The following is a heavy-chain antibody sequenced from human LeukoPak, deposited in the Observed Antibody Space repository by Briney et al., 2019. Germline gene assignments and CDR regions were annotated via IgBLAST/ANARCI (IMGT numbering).Heavy chain of an antibody. Sequence: GASVKVSCKASGYTFTSYDINWVRQATGQGLEWMGWKNPNSGNTGYAQKFQGRVTMTRDTSISTAYMELSSLRSEDTAVYYCARGNLYYDSSGYRFYYDYWGQGTLVTVSS. CDR3: ARGNLYYDSSGYRFYYDY. CDR2: KNPNSGNT. CDR1: GYTFTSYD. J-gene: IGHJ4*02. D-gene: IGHD3-22*01. V-gene: IGHV1-8*01.